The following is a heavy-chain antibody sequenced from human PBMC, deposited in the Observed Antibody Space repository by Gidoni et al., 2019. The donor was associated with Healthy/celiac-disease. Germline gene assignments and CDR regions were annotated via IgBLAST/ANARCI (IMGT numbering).Heavy chain of an antibody. Sequence: EVQLVESGGGLVQPGGSLRLSCAASGFTFSSYEMNWVRQAPGKGLEWVSYISSSGSTIYYADSVKGRFTISRDNAKNSLYLQMNSLRAEDTAVYYCASEMYSRTNYWGQGTLVTVSS. CDR2: ISSSGSTI. V-gene: IGHV3-48*03. J-gene: IGHJ4*02. CDR1: GFTFSSYE. CDR3: ASEMYSRTNY. D-gene: IGHD6-13*01.